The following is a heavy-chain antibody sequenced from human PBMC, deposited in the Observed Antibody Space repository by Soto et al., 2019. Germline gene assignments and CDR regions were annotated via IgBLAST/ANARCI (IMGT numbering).Heavy chain of an antibody. D-gene: IGHD7-27*01. J-gene: IGHJ4*02. Sequence: QVQLVQSGAEVKKPGSSVKVSCEASGGTFSGHAISWVRQAPGQGPEWMGGLIPLFGTTQHAQNFQDRLTITADKSTSTASMELTSLRLEDTAIYYCARGPNWGYRFDSWGQGTLVTVSS. CDR1: GGTFSGHA. CDR2: LIPLFGTT. V-gene: IGHV1-69*06. CDR3: ARGPNWGYRFDS.